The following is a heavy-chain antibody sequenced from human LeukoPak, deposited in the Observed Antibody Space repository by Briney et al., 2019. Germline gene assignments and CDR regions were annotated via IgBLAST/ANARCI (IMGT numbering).Heavy chain of an antibody. D-gene: IGHD3-10*01. V-gene: IGHV3-23*01. CDR1: GFTFSSYG. CDR3: AKDQGGTMVRGVIIPIDY. Sequence: GGSLRLSCAASGFTFSSYGMSWVRQAPGKGLEWVSAISGSGGSTYYADSGKVRFTISRDNSKNTLYLQMNSLRAEDTAVYYCAKDQGGTMVRGVIIPIDYWGQGTLVTVSS. J-gene: IGHJ4*02. CDR2: ISGSGGST.